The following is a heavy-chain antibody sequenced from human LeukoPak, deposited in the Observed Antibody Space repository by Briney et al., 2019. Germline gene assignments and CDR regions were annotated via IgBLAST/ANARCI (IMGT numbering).Heavy chain of an antibody. V-gene: IGHV3-33*01. CDR3: ARPRTYSSSWSPFDY. D-gene: IGHD6-13*01. CDR2: ICYDGSNK. Sequence: GRSLRLSCAASGFTFNSYGMHWVRQAPGKGLEWVALICYDGSNKYYADSVKGRFTISRDNSKNTLYLQMNSLRAEDTAVYYCARPRTYSSSWSPFDYWGQGTLVTVSS. CDR1: GFTFNSYG. J-gene: IGHJ4*02.